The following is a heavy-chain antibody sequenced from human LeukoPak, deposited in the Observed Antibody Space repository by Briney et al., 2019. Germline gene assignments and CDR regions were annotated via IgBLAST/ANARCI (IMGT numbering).Heavy chain of an antibody. CDR2: YSGSGGST. CDR3: AKHPHIVVVPATPHDWFDP. Sequence: GASLRLSCAASGFTFSSYAMSWVRQAPGNGLEWVSAYSGSGGSTYYADSVKGRSTISRDNSKNTLYLQMNSLRAEDTAVYYCAKHPHIVVVPATPHDWFDPWGQGTLVTVSS. J-gene: IGHJ5*02. D-gene: IGHD2-2*01. CDR1: GFTFSSYA. V-gene: IGHV3-23*01.